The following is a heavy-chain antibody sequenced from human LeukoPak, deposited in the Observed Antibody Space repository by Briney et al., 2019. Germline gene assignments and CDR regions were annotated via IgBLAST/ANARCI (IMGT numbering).Heavy chain of an antibody. V-gene: IGHV4-34*01. CDR3: ARTGVVAAEGYYYYGMDV. CDR1: GGSFSGYY. D-gene: IGHD6-13*01. Sequence: PSETLSLTCAVYGGSFSGYYWSWIRQPPGKGLEWIGEINHSGSTNYNPSLKSRVTISVDTSKNQFSLKLSSVTAADTAVYYRARTGVVAAEGYYYYGMDVWGQGTTVTVSS. J-gene: IGHJ6*02. CDR2: INHSGST.